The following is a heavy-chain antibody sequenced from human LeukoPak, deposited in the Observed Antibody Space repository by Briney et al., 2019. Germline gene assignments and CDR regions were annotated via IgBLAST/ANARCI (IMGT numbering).Heavy chain of an antibody. CDR2: ISGSGGST. D-gene: IGHD6-25*01. CDR3: ARPLRGIAAAGMDV. J-gene: IGHJ6*02. CDR1: GFTFSSYA. V-gene: IGHV3-23*01. Sequence: QPGGSLRLSCAASGFTFSSYAMSWVRQAPGKGLEWVSGISGSGGSTYYADSVKGRFTISRDNSKNTLYLQMNSLRAEDTAVYYCARPLRGIAAAGMDVWGQGTTVTVSS.